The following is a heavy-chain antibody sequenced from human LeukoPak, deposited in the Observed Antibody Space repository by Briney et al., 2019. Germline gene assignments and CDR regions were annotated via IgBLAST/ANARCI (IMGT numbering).Heavy chain of an antibody. Sequence: GGSLRLSCAASGFTFSSYSMNWVRQAPGKGLEWVSSISSSSSYIYYADSVKGRFTTSRDNAKNSLYLQMNSLRADDTAVYYCASAPQYYDILTGLDYWGQGTLVTVSS. J-gene: IGHJ4*02. CDR1: GFTFSSYS. D-gene: IGHD3-9*01. V-gene: IGHV3-21*04. CDR2: ISSSSSYI. CDR3: ASAPQYYDILTGLDY.